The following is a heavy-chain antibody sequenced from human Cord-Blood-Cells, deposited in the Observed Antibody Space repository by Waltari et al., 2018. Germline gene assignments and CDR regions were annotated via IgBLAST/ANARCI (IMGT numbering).Heavy chain of an antibody. CDR1: GFTFSNDW. CDR3: TTAGRQQLVLLGWFDP. J-gene: IGHJ5*02. D-gene: IGHD6-13*01. Sequence: EVQLVESGGGLVQPGGSLRLSCADSGFTFSNDWMSWVRQAAGKGLEWVGRIKSKTDGGTTDYAAPVKGRFTISRDDSKNTLYLQMNSLKTEDTAVYYCTTAGRQQLVLLGWFDPWGQGTLVTVSS. CDR2: IKSKTDGGTT. V-gene: IGHV3-15*01.